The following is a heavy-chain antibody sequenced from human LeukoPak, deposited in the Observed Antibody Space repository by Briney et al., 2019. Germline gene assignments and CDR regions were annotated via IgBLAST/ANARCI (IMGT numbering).Heavy chain of an antibody. CDR3: ARGWTVGATPFDY. V-gene: IGHV3-30-3*01. CDR1: GFTFSSYA. J-gene: IGHJ4*02. CDR2: ISYDGSNK. D-gene: IGHD1-26*01. Sequence: GGSLRLSCAASGFTFSSYAMHWVRQAPGKGLEWVAVISYDGSNKYYADSVKGRLTISRDNSKNTLYLQMNSLRAEDTAVYYCARGWTVGATPFDYWGKETLSPSPQ.